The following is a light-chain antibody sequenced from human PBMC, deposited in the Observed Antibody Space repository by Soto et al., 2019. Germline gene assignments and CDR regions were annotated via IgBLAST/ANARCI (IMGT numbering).Light chain of an antibody. J-gene: IGKJ1*01. Sequence: DITTSQSPSSLSASVGDRDTITCRASQGISNYLAWYQQKPGKAPKLLIYDVSTLESGVPSRFSGSGSGTEFTLTISSVQPDDFATYYCQQYSIRWTLGQGTKVDI. CDR2: DVS. CDR1: QGISNY. V-gene: IGKV1-16*01. CDR3: QQYSIRWT.